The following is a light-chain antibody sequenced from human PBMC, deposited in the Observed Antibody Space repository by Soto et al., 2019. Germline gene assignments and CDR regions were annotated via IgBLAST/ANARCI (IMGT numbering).Light chain of an antibody. CDR3: QQRAHWPPIT. J-gene: IGKJ5*01. CDR2: DTF. Sequence: ETVLTQSPATLSLSPGERATLSCRASQSVENYLAWYQQKPGQAHRLLIYDTFNRATGIPARFSGSGSGTDFTLTISSLEPEDFAIYYCQQRAHWPPITFGQGTRLEMK. V-gene: IGKV3-11*01. CDR1: QSVENY.